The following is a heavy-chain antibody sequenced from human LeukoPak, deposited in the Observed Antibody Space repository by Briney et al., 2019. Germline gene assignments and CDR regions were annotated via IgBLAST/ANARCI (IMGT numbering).Heavy chain of an antibody. CDR1: GFPFGSHA. J-gene: IGHJ4*02. CDR2: ISGSGRNT. D-gene: IGHD5-12*01. V-gene: IGHV3-23*01. Sequence: QSGGSLRLSCAASGFPFGSHAMSWVRRAPGKGLEWVSSISGSGRNTDYAVSVKGRFTISRDNSKNTLYLQMGSLRAEDTALYYCAKDERGYEALIDYWGQGTLVTVSS. CDR3: AKDERGYEALIDY.